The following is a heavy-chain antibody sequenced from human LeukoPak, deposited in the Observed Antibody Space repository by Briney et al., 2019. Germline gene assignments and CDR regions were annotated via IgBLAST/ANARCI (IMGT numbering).Heavy chain of an antibody. CDR1: GGSISSYY. D-gene: IGHD3-10*01. Sequence: SETLSLTCTVSGGSISSYYWSRIRQPPGKGLEWIGYIYYSGSTNYNPSLKSRVTISVDTSKNQFSLKLSSVTAADTAVYYCARGWYGAPKTYYYYYGMDVWGQGTTVTVSS. V-gene: IGHV4-59*08. CDR2: IYYSGST. CDR3: ARGWYGAPKTYYYYYGMDV. J-gene: IGHJ6*02.